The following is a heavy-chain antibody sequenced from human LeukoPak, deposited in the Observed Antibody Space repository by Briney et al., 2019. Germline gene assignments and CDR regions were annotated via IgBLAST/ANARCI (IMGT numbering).Heavy chain of an antibody. Sequence: SETLSLTCAVYGGSFSDYYWSWVRQPPGKGLEWIGEINHSGSTTYNPSLKSRVTMSVDTSKNQFSLKLSSVTAADTAVYYCARLGSSTQDYWGQGTLVTVSS. D-gene: IGHD2-2*01. J-gene: IGHJ4*02. CDR2: INHSGST. CDR3: ARLGSSTQDY. V-gene: IGHV4-34*01. CDR1: GGSFSDYY.